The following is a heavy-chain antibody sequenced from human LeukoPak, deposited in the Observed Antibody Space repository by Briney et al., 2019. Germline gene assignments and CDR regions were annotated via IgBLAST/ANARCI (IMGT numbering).Heavy chain of an antibody. CDR1: GFTFSSYG. D-gene: IGHD3-22*01. J-gene: IGHJ4*02. CDR2: IWYDGSNK. V-gene: IGHV3-33*01. Sequence: PGGSLRLSCAASGFTFSSYGMHWVRQAPGKGLEWMAVIWYDGSNKYYADSVKGRFTISRDNSKNTLYLQMNSLRAEDTAVYYCARQNYYDSSSSPFDYWGQGTLVTVSS. CDR3: ARQNYYDSSSSPFDY.